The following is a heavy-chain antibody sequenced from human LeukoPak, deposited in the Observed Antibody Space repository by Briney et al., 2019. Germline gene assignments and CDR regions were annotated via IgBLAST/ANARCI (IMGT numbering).Heavy chain of an antibody. V-gene: IGHV3-11*05. D-gene: IGHD3-9*01. J-gene: IGHJ4*02. CDR1: GFTFSDYY. CDR3: ARAVTNYVILTCYYIDYFDY. CDR2: ISSSSSYT. Sequence: PGGSLRLSCAASGFTFSDYYISWIRQAPGQGLEWVSYISSSSSYTNYADSVKGGFTISRDNAQNSLYLQMNSLRAEDTAVSYCARAVTNYVILTCYYIDYFDYWGQGTLVTVSS.